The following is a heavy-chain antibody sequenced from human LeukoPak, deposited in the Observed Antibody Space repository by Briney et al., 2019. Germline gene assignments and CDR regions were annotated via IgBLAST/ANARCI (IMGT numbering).Heavy chain of an antibody. CDR2: INHSGST. D-gene: IGHD6-13*01. V-gene: IGHV4-34*01. CDR3: ARGDSIAAAGTGYFDY. J-gene: IGHJ4*02. Sequence: PSETLSLTCAVYGGSFSGYYWSWIRQPPGKGLEWIGEINHSGSTNYNPSLKSRVTISVDTSKNQFSLKLSSVTAADTAVYYCARGDSIAAAGTGYFDYWGQGTLVTVSS. CDR1: GGSFSGYY.